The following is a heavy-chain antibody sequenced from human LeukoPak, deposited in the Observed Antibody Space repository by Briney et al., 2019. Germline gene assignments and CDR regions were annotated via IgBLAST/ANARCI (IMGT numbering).Heavy chain of an antibody. CDR2: INHNGST. Sequence: LSETLSLTCAVYGGSFSGYYWSWIRQPPGKGLEWIGEINHNGSTNYNPSLKSRVTISVDTSKNQFSLKLSSVTAADTAVYYCARGASSGWNGRDYWGQGTLVTVSS. D-gene: IGHD6-19*01. CDR3: ARGASSGWNGRDY. V-gene: IGHV4-34*01. CDR1: GGSFSGYY. J-gene: IGHJ4*02.